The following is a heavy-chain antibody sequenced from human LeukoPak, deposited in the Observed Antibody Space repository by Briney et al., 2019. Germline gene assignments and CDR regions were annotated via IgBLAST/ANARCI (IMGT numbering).Heavy chain of an antibody. Sequence: PGGSLRLSCAASGFTFSSYEMNWVRQAPGKGLEWVANIKQDGSEKYYVDSVKGRFTISRDNAKNSLYLQMNSLRAEDTAVYYCARRSGITMVRGVIDYWGQGTLVTVSS. CDR2: IKQDGSEK. D-gene: IGHD3-10*01. CDR3: ARRSGITMVRGVIDY. CDR1: GFTFSSYE. V-gene: IGHV3-7*01. J-gene: IGHJ4*02.